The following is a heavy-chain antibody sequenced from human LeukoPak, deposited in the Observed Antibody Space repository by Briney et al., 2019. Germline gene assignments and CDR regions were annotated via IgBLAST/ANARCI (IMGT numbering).Heavy chain of an antibody. Sequence: GASVKVSCKASGYTFTDFGFIWVRQAPGQGLEWMGWVSTYNGDADYAEKFQDRVTMTTESSTQTTFMELRNLRSDDTAVYYCARAESMALYFLYWGQGTLVSVSS. CDR1: GYTFTDFG. J-gene: IGHJ1*01. CDR2: VSTYNGDA. D-gene: IGHD1-14*01. V-gene: IGHV1-18*01. CDR3: ARAESMALYFLY.